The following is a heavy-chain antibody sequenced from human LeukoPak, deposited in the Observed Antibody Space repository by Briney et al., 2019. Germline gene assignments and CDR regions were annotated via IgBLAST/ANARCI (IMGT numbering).Heavy chain of an antibody. V-gene: IGHV1-2*02. Sequence: GASVRLSCTASGYTFTGYYMHWVRHAPGQGLEWMGWINPNSGGTNYAQKFQGRVTMTRDTSISTAYMELSRLRSDDTAVYYCAREFGDTAMVTPFDYWGQGTLVTVSS. CDR2: INPNSGGT. J-gene: IGHJ4*02. D-gene: IGHD5-18*01. CDR3: AREFGDTAMVTPFDY. CDR1: GYTFTGYY.